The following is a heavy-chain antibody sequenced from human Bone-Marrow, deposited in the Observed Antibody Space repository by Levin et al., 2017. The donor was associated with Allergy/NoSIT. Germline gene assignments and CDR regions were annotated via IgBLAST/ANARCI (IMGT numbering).Heavy chain of an antibody. Sequence: TGGSLRLSCAASGFTFGSYGMHWVRQAPGKGLEWVAVIWYDGSKKYYADSVKGRFTISRDNSKNTLYLQMNSLRAEDTAVYYCARGGDAFDSWGQGTMVTVSS. D-gene: IGHD3-16*01. J-gene: IGHJ3*02. CDR2: IWYDGSKK. V-gene: IGHV3-33*01. CDR3: ARGGDAFDS. CDR1: GFTFGSYG.